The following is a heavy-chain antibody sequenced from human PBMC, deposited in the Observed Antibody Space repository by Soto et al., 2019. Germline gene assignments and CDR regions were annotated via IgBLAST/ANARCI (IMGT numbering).Heavy chain of an antibody. V-gene: IGHV4-31*03. J-gene: IGHJ3*02. CDR1: GGSISSGGYY. D-gene: IGHD2-15*01. CDR2: IYYSGST. Sequence: SETLSLTCTVSGGSISSGGYYWGWIRQHPGKGLEWIGYIYYSGSTYYNPSLKSRVTLSVDTSKNQFSLKLSSVTAADTAVYYCARYGGDIVVVVAATEAFDIWGQGTMVTVSS. CDR3: ARYGGDIVVVVAATEAFDI.